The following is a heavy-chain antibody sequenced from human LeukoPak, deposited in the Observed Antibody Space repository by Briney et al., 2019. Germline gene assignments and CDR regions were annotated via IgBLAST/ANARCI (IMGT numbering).Heavy chain of an antibody. CDR3: AGRTATLSMWTGWFDP. D-gene: IGHD2-21*02. CDR1: GYSISSGYY. V-gene: IGHV4-38-2*02. CDR2: IFHTGST. J-gene: IGHJ5*02. Sequence: SSETLSLTCTVSGYSISSGYYWAWIRQPPGKGLEWIGSIFHTGSTYHNPSLKSRVTISVDTSKNQFSLKLNSVTAADTAVYYCAGRTATLSMWTGWFDPWGQGTLVTVSS.